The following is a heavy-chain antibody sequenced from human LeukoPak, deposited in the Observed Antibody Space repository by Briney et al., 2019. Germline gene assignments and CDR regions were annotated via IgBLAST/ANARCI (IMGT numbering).Heavy chain of an antibody. Sequence: GGSLRLSCAASGFTFSSYAMSWVRQAPGKGLEWVSAISGSGGSTYYADSVKGRFTISRDNSKNTLYLQMNSLRAEDTAVHYCAKGYSSGWDYDYWGQGTLVTVSS. CDR1: GFTFSSYA. V-gene: IGHV3-23*01. CDR3: AKGYSSGWDYDY. J-gene: IGHJ4*02. D-gene: IGHD6-19*01. CDR2: ISGSGGST.